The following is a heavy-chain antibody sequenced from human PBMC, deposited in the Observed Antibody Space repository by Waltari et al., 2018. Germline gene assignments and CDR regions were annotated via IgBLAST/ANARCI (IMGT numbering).Heavy chain of an antibody. Sequence: QLQLQESGPGLVKPSETLSLTCTVSGGSISSSSYYLGWIRQPPGKGLEWIGSIYYSGSTYYNPSLKSRVTISVDTSKNQFSLKLSSVTAADTAVYYCARTLFSGSYYNCWFDPWGQGTLVTVSS. J-gene: IGHJ5*02. CDR1: GGSISSSSYY. D-gene: IGHD1-26*01. CDR3: ARTLFSGSYYNCWFDP. V-gene: IGHV4-39*07. CDR2: IYYSGST.